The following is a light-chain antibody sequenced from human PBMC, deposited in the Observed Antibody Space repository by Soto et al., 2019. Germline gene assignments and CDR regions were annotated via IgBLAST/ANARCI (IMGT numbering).Light chain of an antibody. V-gene: IGKV3-11*01. CDR3: QQRSNWPLT. CDR1: QSVSSY. J-gene: IGKJ4*01. CDR2: DAS. Sequence: EIVLTQSPATLSLSPGERATLSCRASQSVSSYLAWYQQKPGQAPRLLIYDASNRSTGIPARFSGSGSGTDFTLTISSLEPEDFAVYYCQQRSNWPLTFGGVTKVEL.